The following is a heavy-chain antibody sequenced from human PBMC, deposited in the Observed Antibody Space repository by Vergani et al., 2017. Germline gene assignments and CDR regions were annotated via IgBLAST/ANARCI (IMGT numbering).Heavy chain of an antibody. Sequence: QVQLQESVPGLVKPSQTLSLTCTVSGGSISSGTYYWSWIRQPAGKGLEWIGRIYTSGSTNYNPSLKSRVSMSLDTSKNQFSLKLSSVTAADTAVFYCAREAYCSSTSCPHDAFDIWGQGTMVTVSS. CDR2: IYTSGST. J-gene: IGHJ3*02. V-gene: IGHV4-61*02. D-gene: IGHD2-2*01. CDR3: AREAYCSSTSCPHDAFDI. CDR1: GGSISSGTYY.